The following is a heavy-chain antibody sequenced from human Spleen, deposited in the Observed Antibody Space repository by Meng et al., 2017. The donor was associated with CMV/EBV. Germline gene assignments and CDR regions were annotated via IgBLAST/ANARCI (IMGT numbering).Heavy chain of an antibody. CDR3: ARDRAPSSPTDYRYGMDV. J-gene: IGHJ6*02. D-gene: IGHD2-2*01. CDR1: GGSMSDYY. V-gene: IGHV4-59*01. CDR2: IYNSENT. Sequence: GPLRLSCTVSGGSMSDYYWSWIRQPPGKGLEWIGYIYNSENTNYNPSLKRRVTISVDTAKNHFSLRLSTVTAADTAVYYCARDRAPSSPTDYRYGMDVWGQGTTVTVSS.